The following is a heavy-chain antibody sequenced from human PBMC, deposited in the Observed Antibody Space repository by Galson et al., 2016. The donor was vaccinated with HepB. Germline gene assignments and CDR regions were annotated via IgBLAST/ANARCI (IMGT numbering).Heavy chain of an antibody. CDR1: GYTFTSFG. V-gene: IGHV1-18*01. Sequence: SVKVSCKASGYTFTSFGISWVRQAPGQGLEWMGWINGYNGNTHYAHELQGRVTVTTDTSTSTAYMELSSLRSEDTAVYYCARPQSPYCSSTNCFYYGMDLWGQGTTVTVSS. J-gene: IGHJ6*02. CDR2: INGYNGNT. CDR3: ARPQSPYCSSTNCFYYGMDL. D-gene: IGHD2-2*01.